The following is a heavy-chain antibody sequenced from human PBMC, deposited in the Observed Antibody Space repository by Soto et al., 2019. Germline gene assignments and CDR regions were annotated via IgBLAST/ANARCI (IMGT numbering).Heavy chain of an antibody. CDR3: ATDLGGGGIVVPAVISYYYYGMDV. Sequence: ASVKVSCKVSGYTLTELSMHWVRQAPGKGLEWMGGFDPEDGETIYAQKFQGGVTMTEDTSTDTAYMELSSLRSEDTAVYYCATDLGGGGIVVPAVISYYYYGMDVWGQGTTVTVSS. CDR2: FDPEDGET. D-gene: IGHD2-2*01. V-gene: IGHV1-24*01. J-gene: IGHJ6*02. CDR1: GYTLTELS.